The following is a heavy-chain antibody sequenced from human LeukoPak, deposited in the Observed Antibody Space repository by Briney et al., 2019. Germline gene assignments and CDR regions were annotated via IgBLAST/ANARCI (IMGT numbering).Heavy chain of an antibody. CDR3: AVWFGEGNYGMDV. Sequence: GASVKVSCKASGYTFTSYGISWVRQAPGQGLEWMGWISAYSGDTDYAQKLQGRVTMTTDTSTGTAYMEVRSLRSDDTAVYYCAVWFGEGNYGMDVWGQGTTVTVS. J-gene: IGHJ6*02. V-gene: IGHV1-18*01. D-gene: IGHD3-10*01. CDR1: GYTFTSYG. CDR2: ISAYSGDT.